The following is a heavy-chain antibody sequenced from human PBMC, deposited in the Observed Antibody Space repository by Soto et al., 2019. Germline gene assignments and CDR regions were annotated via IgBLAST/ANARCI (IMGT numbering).Heavy chain of an antibody. CDR3: ASYDILTVGYAFDI. CDR2: IYSGGST. V-gene: IGHV3-66*01. J-gene: IGHJ3*02. Sequence: EVQLVESGGGLVQPGGSLRLSCAASGFTVSSNYMSWVRQAPGKGLEWVSVIYSGGSTYYAGFVKGRFTISRDNSKNTLHLQMHSLSAEDTAVDYCASYDILTVGYAFDIWVQGTMVTVSS. D-gene: IGHD3-9*01. CDR1: GFTVSSNY.